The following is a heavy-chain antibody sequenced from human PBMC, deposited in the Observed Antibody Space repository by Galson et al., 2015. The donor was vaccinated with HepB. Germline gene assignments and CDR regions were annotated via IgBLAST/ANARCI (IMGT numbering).Heavy chain of an antibody. V-gene: IGHV3-7*03. J-gene: IGHJ4*02. D-gene: IGHD3-22*01. CDR1: GFTFSSYW. Sequence: SLRLSCAASGFTFSSYWMSWVRQAPGKGLEWVANIKQDGSEKYYVDSVKGRFTISRDNAKNSLYLQMNSLRAEDTAVYYCARAGYYDSLWDYFDYWGQGTLVTVSS. CDR2: IKQDGSEK. CDR3: ARAGYYDSLWDYFDY.